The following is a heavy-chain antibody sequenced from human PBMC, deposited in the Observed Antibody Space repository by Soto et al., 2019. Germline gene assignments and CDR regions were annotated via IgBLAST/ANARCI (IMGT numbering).Heavy chain of an antibody. J-gene: IGHJ4*02. CDR1: GGSISSGGYY. CDR3: ARDRQLGSHFDY. Sequence: QVQLQESGPGLVKPSQTLSLTCTVSGGSISSGGYYWSWIRQHPGKGLEWIGYIYYSGSTYYNPSLTSRVTISVDTSKNQISLKLSSVTAADTAVYYCARDRQLGSHFDYWGQGTLVTVSS. D-gene: IGHD6-6*01. CDR2: IYYSGST. V-gene: IGHV4-31*03.